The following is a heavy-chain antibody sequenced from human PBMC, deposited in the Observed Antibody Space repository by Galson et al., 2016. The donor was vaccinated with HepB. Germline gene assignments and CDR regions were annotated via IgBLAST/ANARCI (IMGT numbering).Heavy chain of an antibody. CDR3: ARDGLFDS. V-gene: IGHV5-51*01. CDR1: GFTFTNFW. Sequence: QSGAEVKKSGESLKISCKGSGFTFTNFWIGWVRQMPGKGLEWMGIIHPGDSDTRYSPSFQGQVTISVDKSINTAYLQWSSLKASDSAMYYCARDGLFDSWGQGTLVTVSS. CDR2: IHPGDSDT. J-gene: IGHJ4*02. D-gene: IGHD5-24*01.